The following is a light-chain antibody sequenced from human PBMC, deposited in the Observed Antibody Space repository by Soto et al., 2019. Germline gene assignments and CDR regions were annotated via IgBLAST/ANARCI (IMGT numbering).Light chain of an antibody. CDR3: QQYNNGPRT. CDR1: QSVSIL. Sequence: IVMTKSAGALSMPPGERGTLSCGSSQSVSILLAWYQQKPGKAPRLLIHGATTRATGIPARFSGSGSGTEFTLTISCLQSEDFAVCYCQQYNNGPRTFGQGTQVDIK. J-gene: IGKJ1*01. V-gene: IGKV3-15*01. CDR2: GAT.